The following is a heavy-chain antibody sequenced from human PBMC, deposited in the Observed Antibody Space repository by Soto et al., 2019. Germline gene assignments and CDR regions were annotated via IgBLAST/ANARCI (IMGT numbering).Heavy chain of an antibody. D-gene: IGHD6-13*01. CDR2: ISSSSSYI. Sequence: EVQLVESGGGLVKPGGSLRLSCAASGFTFSSYSMNWVRQAPGKGLEWVSSISSSSSYIYYADSVKGRFTISRDNAKNSLYLQMNSLRAEDTAVYYCASQDLYSSSWYDVSWFDPWGQGTLVTVSS. J-gene: IGHJ5*02. CDR3: ASQDLYSSSWYDVSWFDP. CDR1: GFTFSSYS. V-gene: IGHV3-21*01.